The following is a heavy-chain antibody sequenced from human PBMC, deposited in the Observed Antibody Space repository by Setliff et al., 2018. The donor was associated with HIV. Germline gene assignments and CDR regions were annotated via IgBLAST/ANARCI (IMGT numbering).Heavy chain of an antibody. CDR1: GYTFSDYD. V-gene: IGHV1-18*01. Sequence: ASVKVSCKASGYTFSDYDVAWVRQAPGQGLEWMGWISGYSGHTSYAQKIQGRVTMTTDTSTSTAYMELRSLRSDDTAVYYCARVMDAGATNRYYYYYGMDVWGQGTTVTVSS. J-gene: IGHJ6*02. D-gene: IGHD1-26*01. CDR2: ISGYSGHT. CDR3: ARVMDAGATNRYYYYYGMDV.